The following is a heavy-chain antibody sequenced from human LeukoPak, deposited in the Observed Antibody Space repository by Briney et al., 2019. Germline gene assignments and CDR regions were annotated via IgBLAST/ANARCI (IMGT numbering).Heavy chain of an antibody. D-gene: IGHD3-10*01. J-gene: IGHJ4*02. CDR2: ISSSSSYI. V-gene: IGHV3-21*01. Sequence: PGGSLRLSCAASGFTFSSYSMNWVRQAPGKGLEWVSSISSSSSYIYYADSVKGRFTISRDNAKNSLYLQMNSLRAEDTAVYYCASSNSYYYGSGFWGQGTLVTVSS. CDR1: GFTFSSYS. CDR3: ASSNSYYYGSGF.